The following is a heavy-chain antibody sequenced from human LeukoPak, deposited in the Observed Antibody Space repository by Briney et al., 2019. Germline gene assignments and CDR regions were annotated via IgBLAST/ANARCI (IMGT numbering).Heavy chain of an antibody. J-gene: IGHJ4*02. D-gene: IGHD3-3*01. CDR2: ISWNSGSI. CDR1: GFTFDDYA. Sequence: PGRSLRLSRAASGFTFDDYAMHWVRQAPGKGLEWVSGISWNSGSIGYADSVKGRFTISRDNAKNSLYLQMNSLRAEDTALYYCAKGRNYDFWSGYPDYWGQGTLVTVSS. CDR3: AKGRNYDFWSGYPDY. V-gene: IGHV3-9*01.